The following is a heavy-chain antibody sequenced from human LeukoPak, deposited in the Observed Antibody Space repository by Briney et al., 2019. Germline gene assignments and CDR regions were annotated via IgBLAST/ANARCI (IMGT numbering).Heavy chain of an antibody. CDR3: VRERIYYSDLAYKERENFDP. J-gene: IGHJ5*02. D-gene: IGHD1-26*01. Sequence: PGGSLSLSCAVSGFTFSLYWMHWVRQGPGKGLMWVSRLNEDGSTADYADSVKGRFAMSRDNAKGKVFLEMRGLTVEDTAIYFCVRERIYYSDLAYKERENFDPWGRETLVTDPS. CDR1: GFTFSLYW. CDR2: LNEDGSTA. V-gene: IGHV3-74*01.